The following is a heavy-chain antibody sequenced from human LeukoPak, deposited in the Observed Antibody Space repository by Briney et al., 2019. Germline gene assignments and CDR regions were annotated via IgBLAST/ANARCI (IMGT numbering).Heavy chain of an antibody. CDR2: ISSGSGTI. Sequence: SGGSLRLSCAATGFTFSPYSMNWVRQAPGKGLEWVSYISSGSGTIYYADSVKGRFTISRDNAKNSLYLQMNSLRDEDTAVYYCASGSYGQFDYWGQGTLVTVSS. CDR1: GFTFSPYS. J-gene: IGHJ4*02. D-gene: IGHD5-18*01. CDR3: ASGSYGQFDY. V-gene: IGHV3-48*02.